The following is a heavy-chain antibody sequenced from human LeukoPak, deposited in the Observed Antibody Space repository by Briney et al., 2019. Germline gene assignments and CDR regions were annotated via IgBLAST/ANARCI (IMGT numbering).Heavy chain of an antibody. CDR1: GFTFSSSA. CDR2: SGTAGDT. J-gene: IGHJ4*02. V-gene: IGHV3-23*01. D-gene: IGHD6-13*01. CDR3: AKKTPGTYPFDY. Sequence: GSLRLSCAASGFTFSSSAMNWVRQVPGKGLEWVSASGTAGDTYYADSVKGRFTICRDDSKNTLYLQMTSLRAEDTAVYYCAKKTPGTYPFDYWGQGTLVTVSP.